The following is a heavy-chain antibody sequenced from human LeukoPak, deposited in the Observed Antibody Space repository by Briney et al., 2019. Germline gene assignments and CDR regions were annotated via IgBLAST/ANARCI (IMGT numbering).Heavy chain of an antibody. CDR1: GGTFSSYA. CDR2: IIPIFGTA. Sequence: SVKVSCEASGGTFSSYAISWVRQAPGQGLEWMGGIIPIFGTANYAQKFQGRVTITADKSTSTAYMELSSLRSEDTAVYYCARPLAVAGPFDYWGQGTLVTVSS. V-gene: IGHV1-69*06. J-gene: IGHJ4*02. CDR3: ARPLAVAGPFDY. D-gene: IGHD6-19*01.